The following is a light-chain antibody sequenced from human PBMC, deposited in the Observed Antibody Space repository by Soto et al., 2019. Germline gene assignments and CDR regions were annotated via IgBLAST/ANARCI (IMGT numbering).Light chain of an antibody. CDR2: GAS. CDR3: QHFGNSFWT. V-gene: IGKV3-20*01. CDR1: QSVASRN. J-gene: IGKJ1*01. Sequence: EIVLTQSPGTLSLPPGERATLSCRASQSVASRNLAWYQQKSGQAPRLLIYGASSRAIHTPDRFSGSGSGTDFTLTISGLEPEDFAVYYCQHFGNSFWTFGQGTKVDIK.